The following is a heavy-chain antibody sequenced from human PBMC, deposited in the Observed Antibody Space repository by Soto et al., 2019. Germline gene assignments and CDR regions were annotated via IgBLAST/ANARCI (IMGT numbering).Heavy chain of an antibody. Sequence: PGGSLRLSCAASGFTFSSYGMHWVRQAPGKGLEWVAVIWYDGSNKYYADSVKGRFTISRDNSKSTLYLQMNSLRAEDTAVYYCAREEAAEYSSSRSFDYWGQGTLVTVSS. V-gene: IGHV3-33*08. CDR3: AREEAAEYSSSRSFDY. CDR2: IWYDGSNK. D-gene: IGHD6-13*01. CDR1: GFTFSSYG. J-gene: IGHJ4*02.